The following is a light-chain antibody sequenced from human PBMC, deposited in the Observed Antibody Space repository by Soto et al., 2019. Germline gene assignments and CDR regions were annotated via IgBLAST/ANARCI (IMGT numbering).Light chain of an antibody. V-gene: IGLV2-8*01. CDR2: DVN. CDR3: SSYAGSNGVV. J-gene: IGLJ2*01. Sequence: QSALTQPPSASGSPGQSVTISCTGTSSDVGGYNYVSWYQQHPGKAPKLMMYDVNKRPPGVPDRFSGSKSGNTASLTVSGLKAEDEADYYCSSYAGSNGVVFGGGTKLTVL. CDR1: SSDVGGYNY.